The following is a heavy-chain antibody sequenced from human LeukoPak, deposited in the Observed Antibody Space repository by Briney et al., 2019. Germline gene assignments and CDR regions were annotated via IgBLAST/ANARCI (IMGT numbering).Heavy chain of an antibody. V-gene: IGHV3-73*01. CDR3: TRQNYGDYCFDY. Sequence: PGGSLRLSCAAPGFTFSGSAMHWVRQASGKGLEWVGRIRSKANSYATAYAASVKGRFTISRDDSKNTAYLQMNSLKTEDTAVYYCTRQNYGDYCFDYWGQGTLVTVSS. CDR2: IRSKANSYAT. J-gene: IGHJ4*02. D-gene: IGHD4-17*01. CDR1: GFTFSGSA.